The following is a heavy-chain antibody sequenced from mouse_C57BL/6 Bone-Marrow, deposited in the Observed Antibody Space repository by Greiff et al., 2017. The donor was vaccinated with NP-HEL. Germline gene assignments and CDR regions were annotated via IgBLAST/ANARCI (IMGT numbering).Heavy chain of an antibody. D-gene: IGHD4-1*01. V-gene: IGHV3-6*01. CDR3: ARGRLGRKDY. J-gene: IGHJ2*01. CDR2: ISYDGSN. Sequence: EVKLMESGPGLVKPSQSLSLTCSVTGYSITSGYYWNWIRQFPGNKLEWMGYISYDGSNNYNLSLKNRISITRDTSKNQFFLKLNSVTTEDTATYYCARGRLGRKDYWGQGTTLTVSS. CDR1: GYSITSGYY.